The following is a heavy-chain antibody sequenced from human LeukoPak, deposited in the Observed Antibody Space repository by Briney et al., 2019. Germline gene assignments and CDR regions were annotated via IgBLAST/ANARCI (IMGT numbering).Heavy chain of an antibody. D-gene: IGHD1-26*01. CDR2: INPSGGST. CDR1: GYTFTSYY. CDR3: ARESPYSGSYYYYYYYMDV. J-gene: IGHJ6*03. V-gene: IGHV1-46*01. Sequence: ASVKVSCKASGYTFTSYYMHWVRQAPGQGLEWMGIINPSGGSTSYAQKFQGRVTMTRDTSTSTVYMELSSLRSEDTAVYYCARESPYSGSYYYYYYYMDVWGKGTTVTVSS.